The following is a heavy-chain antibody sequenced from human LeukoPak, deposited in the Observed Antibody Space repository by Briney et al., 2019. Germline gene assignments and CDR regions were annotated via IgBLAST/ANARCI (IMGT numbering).Heavy chain of an antibody. V-gene: IGHV1-18*01. D-gene: IGHD2-2*01. J-gene: IGHJ4*02. Sequence: GASVKVSCKASGYTFTSYGISWVRQAPGQGLEWMGWISAYNGNTNYAQKLQGRVTMTTDTSTSTAYMELRSLRSDDTAVYYCARDFRRTYEIGYCSSTSCCPFDYWGQGTLVTVSS. CDR2: ISAYNGNT. CDR3: ARDFRRTYEIGYCSSTSCCPFDY. CDR1: GYTFTSYG.